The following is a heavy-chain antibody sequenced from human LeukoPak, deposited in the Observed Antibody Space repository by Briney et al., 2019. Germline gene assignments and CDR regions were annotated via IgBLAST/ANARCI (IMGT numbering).Heavy chain of an antibody. D-gene: IGHD3-10*01. J-gene: IGHJ5*02. CDR1: GGSFNRNA. CDR3: ARVSYYYGSGSYNNWFDP. Sequence: GSSVTVSCKASGGSFNRNAVSWVRQAPGQGLEWMGGIIPMFPTPNYAQKFQDRVTITADESTTTVYMELSSLRSEDTAVYYCARVSYYYGSGSYNNWFDPWGQGTLVTVSS. V-gene: IGHV1-69*01. CDR2: IIPMFPTP.